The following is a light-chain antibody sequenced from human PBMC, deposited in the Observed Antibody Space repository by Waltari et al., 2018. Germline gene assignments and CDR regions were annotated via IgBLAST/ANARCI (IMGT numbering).Light chain of an antibody. V-gene: IGLV2-18*02. Sequence: QSALTQPPSVSGSPGQSVTISCAGTSSDVGGYNRVSWYKQSPGTAPKLVIFEVSNRPSGVPDRFSGSKSGNTASLTIFGLQAEDEADYYCTSYTGYSTYVFGTGTKVTVL. CDR2: EVS. J-gene: IGLJ1*01. CDR3: TSYTGYSTYV. CDR1: SSDVGGYNR.